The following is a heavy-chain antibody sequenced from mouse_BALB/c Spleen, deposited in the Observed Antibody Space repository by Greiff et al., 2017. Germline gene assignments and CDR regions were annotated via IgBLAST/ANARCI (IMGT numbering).Heavy chain of an antibody. Sequence: VQLKQSGAELVKPGASVKLSCTASGFNIKDTYMHWVKQRPEQGLEWIGRIDPANGNTKYDPKFQGKATITADTSSNTAYLQLSSLTSEDTAVYYCARRDGYYGFDYWGQGTTLTVSS. CDR2: IDPANGNT. V-gene: IGHV14-3*02. CDR3: ARRDGYYGFDY. J-gene: IGHJ2*01. CDR1: GFNIKDTY. D-gene: IGHD2-3*01.